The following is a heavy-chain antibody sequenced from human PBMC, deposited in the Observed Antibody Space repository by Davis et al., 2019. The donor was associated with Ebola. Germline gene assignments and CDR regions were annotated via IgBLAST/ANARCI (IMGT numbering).Heavy chain of an antibody. D-gene: IGHD3-10*01. CDR3: ARGRGVASYNWFDP. CDR1: GFTFSSYS. V-gene: IGHV3-21*01. CDR2: ISSSSSYI. Sequence: GESLKISCAASGFTFSSYSMNWVRQAPGKGLEWVSSISSSSSYIYYADSVKGRFTISRDNAKNSLYLQMNSLRAEDTAVYYCARGRGVASYNWFDPWGQGTLVTVSS. J-gene: IGHJ5*02.